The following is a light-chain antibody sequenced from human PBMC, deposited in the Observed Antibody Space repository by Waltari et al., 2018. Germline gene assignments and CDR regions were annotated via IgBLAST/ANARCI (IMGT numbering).Light chain of an antibody. CDR3: QAWDTTTVV. CDR1: NLGNSY. CDR2: YDR. Sequence: SYELTQPPSVSVSPGQTASITCSGDNLGNSYASWYQQKPGQSPVLVIYYDRKRPSGIPERFSGSNSGNTATLTISGTQAMDEADYYCQAWDTTTVVFGGGTKVTVL. V-gene: IGLV3-1*01. J-gene: IGLJ2*01.